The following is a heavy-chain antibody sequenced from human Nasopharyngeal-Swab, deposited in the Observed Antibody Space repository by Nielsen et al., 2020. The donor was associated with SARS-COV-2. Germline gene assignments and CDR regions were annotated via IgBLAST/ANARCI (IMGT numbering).Heavy chain of an antibody. CDR3: ARELLHCSSTCCYTSAFDI. CDR2: IIPIFGTA. CDR1: GGTFSSYA. J-gene: IGHJ3*02. Sequence: SVKVSCKASGGTFSSYAISWVRQAPGQGLEWMGGIIPIFGTANYAQKFQGRVTITADESTSTAYMELSSLRSEDTAVYYCARELLHCSSTCCYTSAFDIWGQGTMVTVSS. D-gene: IGHD2-2*02. V-gene: IGHV1-69*13.